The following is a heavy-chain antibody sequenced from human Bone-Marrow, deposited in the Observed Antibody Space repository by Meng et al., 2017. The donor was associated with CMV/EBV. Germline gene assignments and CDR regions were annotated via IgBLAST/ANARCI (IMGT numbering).Heavy chain of an antibody. CDR1: GDSVPSHSAA. CDR3: ASDDYDSGAYYYTEEYYHGLDV. V-gene: IGHV6-1*01. J-gene: IGHJ6*02. CDR2: TYYRSKWYD. Sequence: SQTLSLTCAISGDSVPSHSAAWNWIRQSPSRGLEWLGRTYYRSKWYDDYAMAVKSRITINPDTSKNQFSLQLNSVTPEDTAVYYCASDDYDSGAYYYTEEYYHGLDVWGQGTTVTVSS. D-gene: IGHD3-22*01.